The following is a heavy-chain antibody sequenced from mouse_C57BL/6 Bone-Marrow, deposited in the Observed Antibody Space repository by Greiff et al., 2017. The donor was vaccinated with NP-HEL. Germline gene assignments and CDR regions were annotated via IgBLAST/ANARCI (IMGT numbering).Heavy chain of an antibody. Sequence: EVQLQQSGAELVRPGASVKLSCTASGFNIKDDYMHWVKQRPEQGLEWIGWIDPGNGDTEYASQFQGTATITADTSSNTAYLQLSSLTSEDTAVYYCTSYYYRPYYAMDYWGQGTSVTVSS. CDR3: TSYYYRPYYAMDY. J-gene: IGHJ4*01. CDR1: GFNIKDDY. D-gene: IGHD1-1*01. V-gene: IGHV14-4*01. CDR2: IDPGNGDT.